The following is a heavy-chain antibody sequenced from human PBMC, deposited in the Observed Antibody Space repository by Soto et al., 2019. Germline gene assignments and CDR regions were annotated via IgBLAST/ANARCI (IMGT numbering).Heavy chain of an antibody. CDR2: IKEDGSHQ. D-gene: IGHD2-15*01. Sequence: EGQLVESGGGLVQPGGSVRLSCEASGLTFSSYWMSWVRQDPGQGLEWVAKIKEDGSHQENVESVKGRFTISRDNAKNLMYLKMNSLRAEDTAVYYCARVICSSSYCYWHYFDYWGQGSLVTVSS. CDR3: ARVICSSSYCYWHYFDY. V-gene: IGHV3-7*03. CDR1: GLTFSSYW. J-gene: IGHJ4*02.